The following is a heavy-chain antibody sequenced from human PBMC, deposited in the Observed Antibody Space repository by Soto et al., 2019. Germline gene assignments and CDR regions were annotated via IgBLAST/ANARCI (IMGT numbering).Heavy chain of an antibody. CDR2: SRNKANSYIT. Sequence: EVQLVESGGGLVQPGGSLRLSCAASGLTFSDHYSDWVRQAPGKGLEWVGRSRNKANSYITEYAASVKGRFTLSRDDSTNSVYLQMNSLKTGDTAVYYCALGGGFQHWGQGTLVTVSS. V-gene: IGHV3-72*01. CDR1: GLTFSDHY. J-gene: IGHJ1*01. CDR3: ALGGGFQH. D-gene: IGHD3-16*01.